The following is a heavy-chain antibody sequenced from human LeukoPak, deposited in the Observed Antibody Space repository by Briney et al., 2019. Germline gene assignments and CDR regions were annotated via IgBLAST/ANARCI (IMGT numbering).Heavy chain of an antibody. J-gene: IGHJ4*02. CDR2: IWYDGSNK. CDR1: GFTFSSYG. Sequence: GGSLRLSCAASGFTFSSYGMHWVRQAPGKGLEWVAVIWYDGSNKYYADSVKGRFTISRDNSKNTLYLQMNSPRAEDTAVYYCARPHDYGGIDYWGQGTLVTVSS. D-gene: IGHD4-23*01. V-gene: IGHV3-33*01. CDR3: ARPHDYGGIDY.